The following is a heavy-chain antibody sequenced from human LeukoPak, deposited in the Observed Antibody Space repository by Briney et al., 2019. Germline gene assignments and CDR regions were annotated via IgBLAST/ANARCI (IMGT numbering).Heavy chain of an antibody. CDR3: ARRRLGNYYFDY. CDR1: GYSFSTYW. D-gene: IGHD7-27*01. J-gene: IGHJ4*02. CDR2: IYPGDSGT. Sequence: PGESLKISCKGSGYSFSTYWIAWVRQMPGKGLEWIGLIYPGDSGTRYSPSFQGQVTFSVDKSISAAYLQWSSLKASDTAMYYCARRRLGNYYFDYWGQGTLVTVSS. V-gene: IGHV5-51*01.